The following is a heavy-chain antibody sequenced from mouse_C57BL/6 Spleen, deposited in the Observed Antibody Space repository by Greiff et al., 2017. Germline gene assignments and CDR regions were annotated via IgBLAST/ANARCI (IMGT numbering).Heavy chain of an antibody. CDR3: ARGYYGNYDWYFDV. CDR1: GYTFTTYP. CDR2: FHPYNDAT. Sequence: VQLQQSGAELVKPGASVKMSCKASGYTFTTYPIEWMKQNHGKSLEWIGNFHPYNDATKYNEKFKGKATLTVEKSSSTVYLELIRLTSDDSAVYYCARGYYGNYDWYFDVWGTGTTVTVSS. D-gene: IGHD2-1*01. V-gene: IGHV1-47*01. J-gene: IGHJ1*03.